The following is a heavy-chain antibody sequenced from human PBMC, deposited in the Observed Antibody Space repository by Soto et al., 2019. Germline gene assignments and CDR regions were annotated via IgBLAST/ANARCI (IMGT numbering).Heavy chain of an antibody. CDR1: GFTFSSYA. CDR3: AKRTGGWYFDL. Sequence: EVQLLESGGGLVQPGGSLRLSCAASGFTFSSYAMNWVRQAPGKGLEWVSVISGSGGSTYYADAVKGRLTISRDNYKNTLYLQTTSLRAEDTAVYYCAKRTGGWYFDLWGRGTLVTVSS. D-gene: IGHD3-16*01. J-gene: IGHJ2*01. V-gene: IGHV3-23*01. CDR2: ISGSGGST.